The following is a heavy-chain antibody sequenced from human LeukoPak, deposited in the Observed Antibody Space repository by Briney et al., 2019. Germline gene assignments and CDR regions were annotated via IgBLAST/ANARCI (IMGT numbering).Heavy chain of an antibody. D-gene: IGHD2-2*01. CDR3: ARDGAVVPAARLTADY. Sequence: PGGSLRLSCAASDFSFSNSWMNWVRQAPGKGLEWVASIKQDGSEKYYVDSVKGRFTISRDNATNSLYLQMNSRRAEDTAVYYCARDGAVVPAARLTADYWGQGTLVTVSS. CDR1: DFSFSNSW. CDR2: IKQDGSEK. J-gene: IGHJ4*02. V-gene: IGHV3-7*01.